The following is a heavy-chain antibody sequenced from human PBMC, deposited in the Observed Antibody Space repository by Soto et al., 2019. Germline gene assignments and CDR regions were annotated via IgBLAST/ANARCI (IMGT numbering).Heavy chain of an antibody. V-gene: IGHV4-34*12. J-gene: IGHJ4*02. CDR1: GESFSGYF. Sequence: SETLSLSCAVSGESFSGYFWSWIRQPPGKGLEWIGQVFHGGATNYSPSLKSRVTISVDTSKNHFSLELSSVTAADTAVYYCARPHYDSNTFYSFFDYWGQGTLVTVSS. CDR2: VFHGGAT. CDR3: ARPHYDSNTFYSFFDY. D-gene: IGHD3-22*01.